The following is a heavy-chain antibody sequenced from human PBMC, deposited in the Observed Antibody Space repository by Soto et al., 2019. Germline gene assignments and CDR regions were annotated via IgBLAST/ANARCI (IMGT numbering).Heavy chain of an antibody. CDR3: ATNYYDSSGYYPLFDY. J-gene: IGHJ4*02. CDR1: GFTFSSYE. CDR2: ISSSGSTI. V-gene: IGHV3-48*03. D-gene: IGHD3-22*01. Sequence: LRLSCAASGFTFSSYEMNWVRQAPGKGLEWVSYISSSGSTIYYADSVKGRFTISRDNAKNSLYLQMNSLRAEDTAVYYCATNYYDSSGYYPLFDYWGQGTLVTVSS.